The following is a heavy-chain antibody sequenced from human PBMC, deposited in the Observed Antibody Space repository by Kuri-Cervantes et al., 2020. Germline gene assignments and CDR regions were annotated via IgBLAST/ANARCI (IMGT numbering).Heavy chain of an antibody. J-gene: IGHJ4*02. Sequence: GESLKISCAASGFTFSSYWMSWVRQAPGKGLEWVANIKQDGSEKYYVDSVKGRFTISRDNAKNTLYLQMSSLRAEDTAVYYCARDGWGSDYFDYWGQGTLVTVSS. V-gene: IGHV3-7*01. CDR2: IKQDGSEK. D-gene: IGHD3-16*01. CDR1: GFTFSSYW. CDR3: ARDGWGSDYFDY.